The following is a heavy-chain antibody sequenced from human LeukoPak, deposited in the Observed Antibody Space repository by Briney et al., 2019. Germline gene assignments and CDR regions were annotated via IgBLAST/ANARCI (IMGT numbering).Heavy chain of an antibody. Sequence: GGSLRLSCTASGFTLSSYWMSWVRQAPGKGLEWVANIKQDGSEKDYVDSVKGRFTISRDNPKNSLYLQMNSLRAEDTAVYYCARYCGGDCYGMDVWGQGTTVTVSS. CDR2: IKQDGSEK. V-gene: IGHV3-7*01. J-gene: IGHJ6*02. D-gene: IGHD2-21*02. CDR1: GFTLSSYW. CDR3: ARYCGGDCYGMDV.